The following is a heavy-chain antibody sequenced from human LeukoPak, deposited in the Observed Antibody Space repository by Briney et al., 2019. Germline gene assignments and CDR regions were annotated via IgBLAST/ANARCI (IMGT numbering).Heavy chain of an antibody. J-gene: IGHJ4*02. CDR1: GGSISSYY. CDR3: AREGYRTPHYDY. Sequence: SETLSLTCTVSGGSISSYYWSWIRQPPGKGLEWIGYIYYTGSTNYNPSLKSRVTISVDTSKNQFSLKLSSVTAADTAVYYCAREGYRTPHYDYWGQGTLVTVSS. D-gene: IGHD1-14*01. V-gene: IGHV4-59*12. CDR2: IYYTGST.